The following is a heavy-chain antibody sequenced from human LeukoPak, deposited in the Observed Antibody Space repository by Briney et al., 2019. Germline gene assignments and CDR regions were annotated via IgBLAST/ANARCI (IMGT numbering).Heavy chain of an antibody. J-gene: IGHJ3*02. CDR3: AKVGVPRMVRGVIGFDAFDI. D-gene: IGHD3-10*01. CDR2: ISGSGGST. V-gene: IGHV3-23*01. CDR1: GFTFSSYA. Sequence: QPGGSLRLSCAASGFTFSSYAMSWVRQAPGKGLEWVSAISGSGGSTYYADSVKGRFTISRDNSKNTLYLQMNSLRAEDTAVYYCAKVGVPRMVRGVIGFDAFDIWGQGTMVTVSS.